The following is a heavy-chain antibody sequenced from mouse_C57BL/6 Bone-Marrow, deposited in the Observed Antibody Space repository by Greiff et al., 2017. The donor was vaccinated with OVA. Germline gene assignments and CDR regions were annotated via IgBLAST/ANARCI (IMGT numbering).Heavy chain of an antibody. V-gene: IGHV1-61*01. CDR2: IYPSDSET. Sequence: QVQLQQPGAELVRPGSSVKLSCKASGYTFTSYWMDWVQQRPGQGLEWIGNIYPSDSETHYNQKFTDKATLTVDNSSSTAYMQLSSLTSEDSAVYYCARIITTVVEYCDVWGTGATVTVTS. D-gene: IGHD1-1*01. J-gene: IGHJ1*03. CDR3: ARIITTVVEYCDV. CDR1: GYTFTSYW.